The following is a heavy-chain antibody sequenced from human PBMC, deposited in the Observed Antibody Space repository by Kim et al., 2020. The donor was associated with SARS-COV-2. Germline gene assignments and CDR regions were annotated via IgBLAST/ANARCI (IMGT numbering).Heavy chain of an antibody. J-gene: IGHJ4*02. Sequence: QEGSVKFYVAHVKGRFTISRDNAKKSVFLEMHSLRAEDTAVYYCVRGIPSVWGQGTLVTVSS. CDR3: VRGIPSV. CDR2: QEGSVK. V-gene: IGHV3-7*04. D-gene: IGHD2-21*01.